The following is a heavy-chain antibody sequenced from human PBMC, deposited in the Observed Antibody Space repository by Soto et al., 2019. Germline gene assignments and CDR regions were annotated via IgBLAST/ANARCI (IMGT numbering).Heavy chain of an antibody. D-gene: IGHD3-3*01. Sequence: GGSLRLSCAASGFTFSSYWMSWVRQAPGKGLEWVANIKQDGSEKYYVDSVKGRFTISRDNAKNSLYLQMNSLRAEDTAVYYCARDMHYDFWSGLEKTYYYYGMDVWGQGTTVTVSS. CDR3: ARDMHYDFWSGLEKTYYYYGMDV. CDR2: IKQDGSEK. V-gene: IGHV3-7*01. CDR1: GFTFSSYW. J-gene: IGHJ6*02.